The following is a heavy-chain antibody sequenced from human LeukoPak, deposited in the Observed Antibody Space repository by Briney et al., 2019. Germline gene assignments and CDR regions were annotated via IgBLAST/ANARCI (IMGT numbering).Heavy chain of an antibody. J-gene: IGHJ4*02. Sequence: GGSLRLSCAASGFTFSNYAMSWVRQAPGKGLEWVSSISSSADNTYYADSVKGRFTISRDNSKNTLCLQMNSLRVEDTAEYYCGTSSYFDTSYWGQGTLVTVSS. CDR2: ISSSADNT. D-gene: IGHD2/OR15-2a*01. V-gene: IGHV3-23*01. CDR3: GTSSYFDTSY. CDR1: GFTFSNYA.